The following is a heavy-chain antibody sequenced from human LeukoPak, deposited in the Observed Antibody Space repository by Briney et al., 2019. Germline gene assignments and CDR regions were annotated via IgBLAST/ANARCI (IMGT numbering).Heavy chain of an antibody. Sequence: KPSETLSLTCAVCGGSFSVYFWSWLRQPPGKGLEWIGEINHSGSTNYNPSLKSRVTISVDTSKNQFSLKLSSVTAADTAVYYCARHYSSSSDFDYWGQGTLVTVSS. CDR2: INHSGST. J-gene: IGHJ4*02. V-gene: IGHV4-34*01. CDR3: ARHYSSSSDFDY. D-gene: IGHD6-6*01. CDR1: GGSFSVYF.